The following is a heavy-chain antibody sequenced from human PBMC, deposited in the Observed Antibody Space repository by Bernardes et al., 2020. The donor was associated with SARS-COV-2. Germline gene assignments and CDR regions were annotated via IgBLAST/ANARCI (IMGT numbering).Heavy chain of an antibody. D-gene: IGHD3-10*01. CDR3: AGDRRITSDWFGSGEFFQH. CDR1: GFTFSDFT. CDR2: ISYDGGDE. J-gene: IGHJ1*01. V-gene: IGHV3-30-3*01. Sequence: SLRLSCAASGFTFSDFTMHWVRQAPGKGLEWVAAISYDGGDEYYEDSVRGRFTVSRDNSRDTLYLQMNRVRPEDTAVYYCAGDRRITSDWFGSGEFFQHWGQGTLITVPS.